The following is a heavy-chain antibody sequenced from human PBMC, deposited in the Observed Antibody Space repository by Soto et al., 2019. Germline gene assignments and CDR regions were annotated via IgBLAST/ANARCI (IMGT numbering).Heavy chain of an antibody. CDR2: VSSSGGST. D-gene: IGHD6-13*01. CDR1: GFTFSGYA. J-gene: IGHJ4*02. Sequence: EVQLLESGGGLVQPGGSRRLSCAVSGFTFSGYAMSWVRQAPGKGLEWVLAVSSSGGSTYYADSVKGRFTISRDNSKNTLYLQMNSLRAEDTAVYYCAKYSTSWRGGQSDYWGQGTLVTVSS. CDR3: AKYSTSWRGGQSDY. V-gene: IGHV3-23*01.